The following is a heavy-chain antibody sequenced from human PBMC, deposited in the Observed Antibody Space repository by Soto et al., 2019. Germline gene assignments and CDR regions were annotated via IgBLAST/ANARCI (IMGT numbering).Heavy chain of an antibody. J-gene: IGHJ6*02. Sequence: GGSLRLSCAASGFTFSRHWMHWVRQAPGKGLSWVSHIGPDGSRTRDADSVMGRFIISRDNARNTLYLQMNSLRAEDTAVYYCAKVQGYCTNGVCSPADYYYYGMDVWGQGTTVTVSS. V-gene: IGHV3-74*01. D-gene: IGHD2-8*01. CDR2: IGPDGSRT. CDR1: GFTFSRHW. CDR3: AKVQGYCTNGVCSPADYYYYGMDV.